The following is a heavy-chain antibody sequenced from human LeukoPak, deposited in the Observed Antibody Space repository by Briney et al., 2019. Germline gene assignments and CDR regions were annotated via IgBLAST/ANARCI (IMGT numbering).Heavy chain of an antibody. J-gene: IGHJ4*02. CDR3: ARGVGEGYDSSGSPYY. Sequence: SETLSLTCAVYGGSFSGYYWSWIRQPPGKGLEWIGEINHSGSTNYNPSLKSRVTISVDTSKNQFSLKLSSVTAADTAVYYCARGVGEGYDSSGSPYYWGRGTQVTVSS. V-gene: IGHV4-34*01. D-gene: IGHD3-22*01. CDR1: GGSFSGYY. CDR2: INHSGST.